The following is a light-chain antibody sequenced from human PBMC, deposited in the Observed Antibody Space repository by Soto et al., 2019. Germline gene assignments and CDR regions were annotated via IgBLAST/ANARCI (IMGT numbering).Light chain of an antibody. J-gene: IGLJ2*01. CDR3: CTPCV. CDR1: SSDVGYYQL. CDR2: EGS. Sequence: QSALTQPASVSGSPGQSITISCTGTSSDVGYYQLVSWYQQHPGKAPKLMIYEGSKRPSGVSDRFSGSKSGNTASLTISGLAAEDEATYSGCTPCVFGGGTKLTVL. V-gene: IGLV2-23*01.